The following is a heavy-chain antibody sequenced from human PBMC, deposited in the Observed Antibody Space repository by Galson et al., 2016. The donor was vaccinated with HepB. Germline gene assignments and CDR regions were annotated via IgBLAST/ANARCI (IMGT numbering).Heavy chain of an antibody. J-gene: IGHJ4*02. D-gene: IGHD2/OR15-2a*01. Sequence: SLRLSCAVSGFTLSNYRINWVRQAPGKGLEWVSYIGTSGSPIYYADSVRGRFTISRDNARNSVFLQMRSLRAEDTAIYYCVRGFLSNSFDYWGQGVLVTVAS. CDR1: GFTLSNYR. CDR2: IGTSGSPI. V-gene: IGHV3-48*03. CDR3: VRGFLSNSFDY.